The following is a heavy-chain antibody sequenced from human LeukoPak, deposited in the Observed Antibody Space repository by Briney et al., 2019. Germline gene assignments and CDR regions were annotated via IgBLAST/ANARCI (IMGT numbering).Heavy chain of an antibody. V-gene: IGHV3-49*04. Sequence: PGGSLRLSCTASGFTFGDFAVSWVRQAPGTGLEFIGFIRSKAYGGTTQYAASVKGRFTISRDDSKSIAYLQMNSLQTEDTAVYYCSRAPSCRSTSCYTTGSDPHLDVWGQGTTVTVSS. J-gene: IGHJ6*02. CDR1: GFTFGDFA. CDR3: SRAPSCRSTSCYTTGSDPHLDV. CDR2: IRSKAYGGTT. D-gene: IGHD2-2*02.